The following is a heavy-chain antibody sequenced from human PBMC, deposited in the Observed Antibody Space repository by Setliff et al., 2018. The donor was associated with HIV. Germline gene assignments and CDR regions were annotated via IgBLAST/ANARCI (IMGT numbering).Heavy chain of an antibody. J-gene: IGHJ6*02. Sequence: ASVKVSCKASGYTFTSYGISWVRQAPGQGLEWMGWISAYNGNTNYAQKLQGRVTMTTDTSTSTAYMELRSLRSEDTAVYYCARDWVRWELRDYYYGMDVWGQGTTVTVSS. V-gene: IGHV1-18*01. CDR2: ISAYNGNT. CDR3: ARDWVRWELRDYYYGMDV. CDR1: GYTFTSYG. D-gene: IGHD1-26*01.